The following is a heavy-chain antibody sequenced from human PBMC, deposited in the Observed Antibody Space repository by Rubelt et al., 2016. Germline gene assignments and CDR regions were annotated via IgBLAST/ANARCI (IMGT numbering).Heavy chain of an antibody. CDR3: ARDLPPFRRYNWNFPLDY. CDR1: GYTFTSYG. V-gene: IGHV1-18*01. D-gene: IGHD1-7*01. J-gene: IGHJ4*02. CDR2: ISAYNGNT. Sequence: QVQLVQSGAEVKKPGASVKVSCKASGYTFTSYGISWVRQAPGQGLEWMGWISAYNGNTNYAQKRQGRCTMTPDQATRPAYRGLRSLRSDDTAGYYCARDLPPFRRYNWNFPLDYWGQGTLVTVSS.